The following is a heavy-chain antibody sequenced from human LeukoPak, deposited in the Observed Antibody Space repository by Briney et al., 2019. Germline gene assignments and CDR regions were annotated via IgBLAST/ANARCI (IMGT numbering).Heavy chain of an antibody. V-gene: IGHV3-21*01. CDR3: ARVGYCSGGSCYYYYYGMDV. CDR2: ISSSSDYI. CDR1: GFTFSSYS. J-gene: IGHJ6*02. Sequence: GGSLRLSCAASGFTFSSYSMNWVRQAPGKGLEWVSSISSSSDYIYYADSVKGRFSISRDNAKNSLYPQMNSLRAEDTAVYYCARVGYCSGGSCYYYYYGMDVWGQGTTVTVSS. D-gene: IGHD2-15*01.